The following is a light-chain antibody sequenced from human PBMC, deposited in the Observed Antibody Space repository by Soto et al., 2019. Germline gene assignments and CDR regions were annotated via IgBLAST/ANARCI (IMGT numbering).Light chain of an antibody. CDR3: QQYDKWPHT. Sequence: EMVMTQSPATLSVSPGERATLSCRASQNLSRNLAWYQQQPGQARRLLIFNASTRATDIPARLSGSGSGTDFTLTISSLQSEDFAVYYCQQYDKWPHTFGQGAKLEIK. CDR1: QNLSRN. CDR2: NAS. J-gene: IGKJ2*01. V-gene: IGKV3-15*01.